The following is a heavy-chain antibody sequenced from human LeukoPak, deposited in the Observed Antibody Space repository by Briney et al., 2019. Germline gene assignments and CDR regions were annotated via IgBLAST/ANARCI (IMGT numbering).Heavy chain of an antibody. CDR3: ASFPRDSGYDYVDDY. Sequence: GGSLRLSCAASGFTVSSNYMSWVRQAPGKGLEWVSVIYSGGSTYYADSVKGRFTISRHNSKNTLYLQMNSLRAEDTAMYYCASFPRDSGYDYVDDYWGQGTLVTVSS. V-gene: IGHV3-53*04. J-gene: IGHJ4*02. CDR2: IYSGGST. D-gene: IGHD5-12*01. CDR1: GFTVSSNY.